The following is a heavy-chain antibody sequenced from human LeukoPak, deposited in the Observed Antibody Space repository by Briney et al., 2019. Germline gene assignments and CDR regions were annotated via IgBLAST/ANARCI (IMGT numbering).Heavy chain of an antibody. CDR2: IYYSGST. CDR1: GGSISSYY. Sequence: KPSETLSLTCTVSGGSISSYYWSWIRQPPGKGLEWIGYIYYSGSTNYNPSLKSRVTISVDTSKNQFSLKLSSVTAADTAVYYCARYGGYPGGSGMDVWGQGTTVTVSS. J-gene: IGHJ6*02. D-gene: IGHD2-15*01. CDR3: ARYGGYPGGSGMDV. V-gene: IGHV4-59*01.